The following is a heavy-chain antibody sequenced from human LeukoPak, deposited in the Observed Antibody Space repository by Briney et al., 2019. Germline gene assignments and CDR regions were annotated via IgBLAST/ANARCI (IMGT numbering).Heavy chain of an antibody. CDR1: GFTVSSNY. V-gene: IGHV3-53*01. CDR3: ARGDYGGNFDY. CDR2: IYTGGST. D-gene: IGHD4-23*01. J-gene: IGHJ4*02. Sequence: PGGSLRLSCAASGFTVSSNYMSWVRQAPGKGLEWVSVIYTGGSTYYADSVKGRFTISRDNSKNTLYLQMNSIRVEDTAVYYCARGDYGGNFDYWGQGTLVTVSS.